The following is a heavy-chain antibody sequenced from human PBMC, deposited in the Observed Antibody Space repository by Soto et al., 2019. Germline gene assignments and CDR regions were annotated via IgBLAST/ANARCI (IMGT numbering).Heavy chain of an antibody. J-gene: IGHJ6*02. Sequence: GGSLRLSCAASGFTFNSYGMHWVRQGPGNGLEWVAFISYDSTKTYYADSVKGRFTISRDNSNSALYVQMNSLTGEDTAVYYCARTRSAWSDFHYYSLDVWGQGATVTVSS. CDR1: GFTFNSYG. V-gene: IGHV3-30*03. CDR3: ARTRSAWSDFHYYSLDV. D-gene: IGHD1-26*01. CDR2: ISYDSTKT.